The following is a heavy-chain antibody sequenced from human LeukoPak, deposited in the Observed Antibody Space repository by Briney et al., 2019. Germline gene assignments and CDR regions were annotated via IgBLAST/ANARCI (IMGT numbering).Heavy chain of an antibody. J-gene: IGHJ5*02. CDR1: GGSISSYY. CDR2: IYYSGST. Sequence: SETLSLTCTVSGGSISSYYWSWIRQPPGKGLEWIGYIYYSGSTNYNPSPKSRVTISVDTSKNQFSLKLSSVTAADTAVYYCARDILGGIAAAGTGWWFDPWGQGTLVTVSS. V-gene: IGHV4-59*01. D-gene: IGHD6-13*01. CDR3: ARDILGGIAAAGTGWWFDP.